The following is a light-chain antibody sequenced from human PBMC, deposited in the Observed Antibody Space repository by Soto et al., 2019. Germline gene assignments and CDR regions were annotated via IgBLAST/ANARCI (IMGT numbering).Light chain of an antibody. Sequence: AIQVTQSPSSLSASVGDRVTISCRASQGIGNDLGWYQQKPGKAPKLLIYDASTLQGGVASRFSGSGSGTDFPLTISSLQPEDFAPYYCLQDYVYPLTFGQGTKVEVK. CDR3: LQDYVYPLT. J-gene: IGKJ1*01. V-gene: IGKV1-6*01. CDR2: DAS. CDR1: QGIGND.